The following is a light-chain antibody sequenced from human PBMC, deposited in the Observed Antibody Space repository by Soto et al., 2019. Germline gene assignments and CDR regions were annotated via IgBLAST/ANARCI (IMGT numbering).Light chain of an antibody. V-gene: IGKV3D-15*01. J-gene: IGKJ1*01. Sequence: EIVMTQSPATLSVSPGERATLSCRASQRVSSNLACYQHKPGQAPRLLIYGASTRATDIPARFSGSGSGTEFTLTISSLQSEDFAVYYCQQYNNWPLSFGQGTKVEIK. CDR1: QRVSSN. CDR3: QQYNNWPLS. CDR2: GAS.